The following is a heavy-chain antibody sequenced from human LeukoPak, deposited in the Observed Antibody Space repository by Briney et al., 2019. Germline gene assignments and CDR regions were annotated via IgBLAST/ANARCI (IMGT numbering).Heavy chain of an antibody. D-gene: IGHD2-15*01. J-gene: IGHJ4*02. Sequence: GGSLRLSCAASGFTLSTDSMNWVRQAPGKGLEWISYISYDSAIKYYADSVRGRFTISRDNAKNSLSLQMHSLRAEDTAVYYCVRDNPRCCGVVPVNIDDFWGQGTLVTVSS. CDR2: ISYDSAIK. CDR1: GFTLSTDS. V-gene: IGHV3-48*01. CDR3: VRDNPRCCGVVPVNIDDF.